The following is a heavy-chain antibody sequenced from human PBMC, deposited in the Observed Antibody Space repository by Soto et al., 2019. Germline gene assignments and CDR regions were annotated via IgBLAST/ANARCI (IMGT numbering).Heavy chain of an antibody. CDR3: VWTGYYFNGDPDYYYYGMDV. J-gene: IGHJ6*02. Sequence: PGGSLRLSCAASGFTFSSYWMSWVRQAPGKGLEWVANIKQDGSEKYYVDSVKGRFTISRDNAKNSLYLQMNSLRAEDTAVYYCVWTGYYFNGDPDYYYYGMDVWGQGTTVTVSS. CDR2: IKQDGSEK. V-gene: IGHV3-7*05. D-gene: IGHD3-9*01. CDR1: GFTFSSYW.